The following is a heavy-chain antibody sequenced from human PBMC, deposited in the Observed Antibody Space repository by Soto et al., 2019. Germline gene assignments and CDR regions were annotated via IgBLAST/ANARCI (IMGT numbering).Heavy chain of an antibody. CDR2: IYWDDDK. D-gene: IGHD2-15*01. J-gene: IGHJ4*02. CDR1: GFSLSTSGVG. V-gene: IGHV2-5*02. CDR3: AHRPSYCSGGSCYSGFDY. Sequence: QITLKESGPTLVKPTQTLTLTCTFSGFSLSTSGVGVGWIRQPPGKALEWLALIYWDDDKRYSPSLKSRLTITKDTSKKQVVLTMTNMDPVDTATYYCAHRPSYCSGGSCYSGFDYWGQGPLVTVSS.